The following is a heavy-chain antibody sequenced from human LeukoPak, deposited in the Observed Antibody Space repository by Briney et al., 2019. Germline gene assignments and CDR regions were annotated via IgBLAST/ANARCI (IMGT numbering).Heavy chain of an antibody. CDR3: ARDRTVYCTSGVCATFDY. CDR1: GFTFSSYS. CDR2: ISSSSSYI. Sequence: GGSLRLSCAASGFTFSSYSMNWVRQAPGKGLEWVSSISSSSSYIYYADSVKGRFTISRDNAKNSLYLQMNSLRAEDTAVYYCARDRTVYCTSGVCATFDYWGQGTLVTVSS. J-gene: IGHJ4*02. V-gene: IGHV3-21*01. D-gene: IGHD2-8*01.